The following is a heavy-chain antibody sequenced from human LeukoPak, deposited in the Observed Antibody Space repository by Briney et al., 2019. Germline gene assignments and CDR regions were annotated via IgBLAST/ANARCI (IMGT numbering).Heavy chain of an antibody. CDR1: GFTFSSYS. Sequence: GGSLRLSCAASGFTFSSYSMSRVRQAPGEGLEWVSIISGSSDTTYYADSVKGRFTISRDNSMNALYLQMNSLRAEDTAVYYCAKKTSGYFPFDNWGQGTLVTVSS. V-gene: IGHV3-23*01. D-gene: IGHD5-12*01. CDR2: ISGSSDTT. J-gene: IGHJ4*02. CDR3: AKKTSGYFPFDN.